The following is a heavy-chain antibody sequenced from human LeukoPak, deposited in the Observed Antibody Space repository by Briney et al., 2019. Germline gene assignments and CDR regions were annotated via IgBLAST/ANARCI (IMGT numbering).Heavy chain of an antibody. V-gene: IGHV4-34*01. D-gene: IGHD3-22*01. CDR1: GGSFSGYY. Sequence: SETLSLTCAVYGGSFSGYYWSWIRQPPGKGLEWIGEINHSGSTNYNPSLTSRVTISVDTSKNQFSLKLSSVTAADTAVYYCASGYYYDSSGYYWYFDLWGRGTLVTVSS. CDR3: ASGYYYDSSGYYWYFDL. J-gene: IGHJ2*01. CDR2: INHSGST.